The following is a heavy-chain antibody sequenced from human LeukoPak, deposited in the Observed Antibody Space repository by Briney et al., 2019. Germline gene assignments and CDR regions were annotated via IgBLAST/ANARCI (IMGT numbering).Heavy chain of an antibody. Sequence: GASVNVSCKASGYTFTSYGISWVRQAPGQGLEWMGWISAYNGNTNYAQKLLGRVTMTTDTSTSTAYMELRSLRSDDTAVYYCARDRDSSGYYPTTNWFDPWGQGTLVTVSS. V-gene: IGHV1-18*01. CDR1: GYTFTSYG. CDR3: ARDRDSSGYYPTTNWFDP. J-gene: IGHJ5*02. D-gene: IGHD3-22*01. CDR2: ISAYNGNT.